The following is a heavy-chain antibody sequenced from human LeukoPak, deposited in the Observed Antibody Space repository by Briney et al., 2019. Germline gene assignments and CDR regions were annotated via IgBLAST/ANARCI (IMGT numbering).Heavy chain of an antibody. CDR3: ARGVTGIYYYYYMDV. CDR2: INPNSGDT. J-gene: IGHJ6*03. CDR1: GYTFTGYY. Sequence: ASVTVSCKASGYTFTGYYMHWVRQAPGQGLEWMGWINPNSGDTNYAQKFQGGVTMTRDTSISTAYMELSRLRSDDTAVYYCARGVTGIYYYYYMDVWGKGTTVTVSS. D-gene: IGHD3-10*01. V-gene: IGHV1-2*02.